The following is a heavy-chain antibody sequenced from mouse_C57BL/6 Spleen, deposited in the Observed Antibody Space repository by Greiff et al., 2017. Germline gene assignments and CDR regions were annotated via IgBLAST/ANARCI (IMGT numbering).Heavy chain of an antibody. CDR1: GYTFTDYY. CDR3: ATYYSNSYYYAMDY. Sequence: VQLQQSGPVLVKPGASVKMSCKASGYTFTDYYMNWVKQSHGKSLEWIGVINPYNGGTSYNQKFKGKATLTVDKSSSTAYMELNSLTSEDSAVYYCATYYSNSYYYAMDYWGQGTSVTVSS. CDR2: INPYNGGT. J-gene: IGHJ4*01. D-gene: IGHD2-5*01. V-gene: IGHV1-19*01.